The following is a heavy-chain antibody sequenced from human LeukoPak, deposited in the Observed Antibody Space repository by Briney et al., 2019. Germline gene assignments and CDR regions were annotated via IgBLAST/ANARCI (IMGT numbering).Heavy chain of an antibody. CDR2: IYYSGST. CDR1: GGSISSGTYY. V-gene: IGHV4-39*07. D-gene: IGHD6-6*01. J-gene: IGHJ3*02. CDR3: ARDEWQLVPSDAFDI. Sequence: SQTLSLTCTVSGGSISSGTYYWSWIRQPAGKGLEWIGSIYYSGSTYYNPSLKSRVTISVDTSKNQFSLKLSSVTAADTAVYYCARDEWQLVPSDAFDIWGQGTMVTVSS.